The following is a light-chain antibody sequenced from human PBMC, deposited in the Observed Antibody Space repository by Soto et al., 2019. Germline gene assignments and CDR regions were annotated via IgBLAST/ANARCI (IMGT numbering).Light chain of an antibody. CDR3: QQYNSSPLT. Sequence: DIVMTQSPDSLAVSLGERATINCKSSQSVLYKANNMNYLAWYQQKPGQPPKLLIHWASSRRSGVPDRFSGSGSGTDFTLTISSLQAEDVAVYYCQQYNSSPLTFGGGTKVEIK. V-gene: IGKV4-1*01. CDR1: QSVLYKANNMNY. J-gene: IGKJ4*01. CDR2: WAS.